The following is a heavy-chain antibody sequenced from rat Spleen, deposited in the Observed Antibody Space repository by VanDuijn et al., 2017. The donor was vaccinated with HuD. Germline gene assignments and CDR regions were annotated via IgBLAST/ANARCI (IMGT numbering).Heavy chain of an antibody. Sequence: EVQLVESGGGLVQPGRSLKFSCAASGFTFSDYAMAWVRQAPKKGLEWVATIIYDGSSTYYRDSVKGRFTISRDDAKSTLYLQMDSLRSEDTATYHCARAGYLRDWYFDFWGPGTMVTVSS. CDR3: ARAGYLRDWYFDF. D-gene: IGHD2-2*01. CDR2: IIYDGSST. CDR1: GFTFSDYA. V-gene: IGHV5-17*01. J-gene: IGHJ1*01.